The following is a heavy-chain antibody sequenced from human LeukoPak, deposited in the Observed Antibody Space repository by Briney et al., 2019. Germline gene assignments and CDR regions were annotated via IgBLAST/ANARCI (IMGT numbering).Heavy chain of an antibody. J-gene: IGHJ4*02. CDR2: IKRDGSEK. CDR1: GFTFSSYW. D-gene: IGHD2/OR15-2a*01. V-gene: IGHV3-7*03. Sequence: GGSLRLSCAASGFTFSSYWMSWLRQAPGKGLEWVANIKRDGSEKYYVDSVKGRFTISRDNAKNSLYLQMNSLRAEDTAVYYCARERISGILYFDYWGQGTLVTVSS. CDR3: ARERISGILYFDY.